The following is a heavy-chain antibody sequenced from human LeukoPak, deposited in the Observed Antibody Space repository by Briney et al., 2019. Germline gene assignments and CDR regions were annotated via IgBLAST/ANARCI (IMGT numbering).Heavy chain of an antibody. CDR3: ARRAVAGPRFDY. CDR1: GYTFTSYY. J-gene: IGHJ4*02. D-gene: IGHD6-19*01. V-gene: IGHV1-46*01. Sequence: ASVKVSCKASGYTFTSYYMHWVRQAPGQGLEWMGIINPSGGSTSYAQKFQGRVTMTRDTSISTAYMELSRLRSDDTAVYYCARRAVAGPRFDYWGQGTLVTVSS. CDR2: INPSGGST.